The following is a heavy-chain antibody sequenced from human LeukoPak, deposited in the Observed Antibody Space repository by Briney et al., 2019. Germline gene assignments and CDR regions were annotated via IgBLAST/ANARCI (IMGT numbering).Heavy chain of an antibody. Sequence: SETLSLTCTVSGGSISSSSYYWGWIRQPPGKGLEWIGSIYYSGSTYYNPSLKSRVTISVDTSKNQFSLKLSSVTAADTAVYYCARDIVVVPAARWRTDYGMDVWGQGTTVTVSS. CDR3: ARDIVVVPAARWRTDYGMDV. CDR2: IYYSGST. D-gene: IGHD2-2*01. J-gene: IGHJ6*02. CDR1: GGSISSSSYY. V-gene: IGHV4-39*01.